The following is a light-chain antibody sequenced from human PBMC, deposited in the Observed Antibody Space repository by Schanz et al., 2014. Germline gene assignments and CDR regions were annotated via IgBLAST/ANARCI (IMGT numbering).Light chain of an antibody. V-gene: IGKV1-5*01. CDR2: DAS. J-gene: IGKJ3*01. Sequence: DIQMTQSPSTLSASVGDRVTITRRASQSISTWVAWYQQKPGKVPKLLIYDASSLESGVPSRFSGTGYGTEFTLTISSLQPDDFATYYCQQFEALPPTFGPGTKVDLK. CDR1: QSISTW. CDR3: QQFEALPPT.